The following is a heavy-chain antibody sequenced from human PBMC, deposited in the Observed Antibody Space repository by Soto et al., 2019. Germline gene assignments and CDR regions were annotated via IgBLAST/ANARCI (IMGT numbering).Heavy chain of an antibody. CDR2: IYYSGTT. CDR3: GRGSHYDHSMDV. J-gene: IGHJ6*02. CDR1: GGSVSSGSYY. V-gene: IGHV4-61*01. Sequence: QVQLQESGPGLVKPSETLSLSCNVSGGSVSSGSYYWSWIRQPPGKGLEWIGYIYYSGTTNYNPSLMSRVTISVDTSKNQFSLKLSSVTAADTAAYHCGRGSHYDHSMDVWGQGTTVTVSS.